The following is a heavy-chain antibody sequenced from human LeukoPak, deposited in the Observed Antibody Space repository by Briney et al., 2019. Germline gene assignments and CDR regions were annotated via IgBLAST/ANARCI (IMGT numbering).Heavy chain of an antibody. D-gene: IGHD1-26*01. Sequence: SETLSLTCKVPGGSISSFYWSWIRQPPGEGLEWIGFIYYSGRTNYNPSLTSRITISVDTSKNQFSLKLSSVTAADTAVYYCARVRVAGAGFDHWGQGTLVTVSS. CDR2: IYYSGRT. J-gene: IGHJ4*02. V-gene: IGHV4-59*01. CDR3: ARVRVAGAGFDH. CDR1: GGSISSFY.